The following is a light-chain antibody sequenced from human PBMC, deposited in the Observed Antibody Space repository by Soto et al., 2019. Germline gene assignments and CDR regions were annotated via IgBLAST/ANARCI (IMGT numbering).Light chain of an antibody. Sequence: VLTQSPLSSPVTLGQPASISCRSSQSLVYSDGNTYLSWLQQRPGQPPRLIISQVSNRFSGGPDRFRGSGAGTDFTLKISRVEAEEGGVYSWIQSSHLPRTFGQGTKVEIK. CDR2: QVS. CDR3: IQSSHLPRT. J-gene: IGKJ1*01. CDR1: QSLVYSDGNTY. V-gene: IGKV2-24*01.